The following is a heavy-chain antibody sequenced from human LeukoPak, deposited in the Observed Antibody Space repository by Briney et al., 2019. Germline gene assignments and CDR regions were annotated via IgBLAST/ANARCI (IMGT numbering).Heavy chain of an antibody. CDR2: IYYSGST. CDR3: ARDLGQNGMDV. CDR1: GGSISSYY. D-gene: IGHD3-16*01. Sequence: SETLPLTCTVSGGSISSYYWSWIRQPPGKGLEWIGYIYYSGSTNYNPSLKSRVTISVDTSKNQFSLKLSSVTAADTAVYYCARDLGQNGMDVWGQGTTVTVSS. J-gene: IGHJ6*02. V-gene: IGHV4-59*01.